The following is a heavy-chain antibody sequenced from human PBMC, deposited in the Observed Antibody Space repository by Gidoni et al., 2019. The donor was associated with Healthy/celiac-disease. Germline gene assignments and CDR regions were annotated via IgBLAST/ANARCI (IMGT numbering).Heavy chain of an antibody. D-gene: IGHD6-13*01. J-gene: IGHJ4*02. CDR2: INPSGGST. CDR1: GYPFTSYY. V-gene: IGHV1-46*01. CDR3: ARGPGEQLNDY. Sequence: QVQLVQSGAEVKKPGASVKVSCKASGYPFTSYYMLWVRQAPGQWLEWMGIINPSGGSTSYAQKFQGRVTMTRDTSTSTVYMELSSLRSEDTAVYYCARGPGEQLNDYWGQGTLVTVSS.